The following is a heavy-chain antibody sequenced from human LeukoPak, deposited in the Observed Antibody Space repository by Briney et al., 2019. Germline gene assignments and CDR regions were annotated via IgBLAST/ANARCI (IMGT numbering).Heavy chain of an antibody. CDR3: ARERGYSSLVSGWYY. CDR1: GGSFSGYY. D-gene: IGHD6-13*01. J-gene: IGHJ4*02. Sequence: SETLSLTCAVYGGSFSGYYWSWIRQPPGKGLEWIGEINHSGNNNYYPSPQRRSTISGDTAKNPFPLKLSSVTAADTAVYYCARERGYSSLVSGWYYWGQGTLVTVSS. CDR2: INHSGNN. V-gene: IGHV4-34*01.